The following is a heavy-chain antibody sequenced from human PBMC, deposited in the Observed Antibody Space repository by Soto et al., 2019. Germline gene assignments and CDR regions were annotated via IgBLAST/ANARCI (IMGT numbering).Heavy chain of an antibody. D-gene: IGHD5-18*01. V-gene: IGHV4-39*01. CDR3: ARVETAMGPSNWFDP. J-gene: IGHJ5*02. CDR2: IYYSGST. CDR1: GGSISSSSYY. Sequence: PSETLSLTCTVSGGSISSSSYYWGWIRQPPGKGLEWIGSIYYSGSTYYNPSLKSRVTISVDTSKNQFSLKLSSVTAADTAVYYCARVETAMGPSNWFDPWGQGTLVTSPQ.